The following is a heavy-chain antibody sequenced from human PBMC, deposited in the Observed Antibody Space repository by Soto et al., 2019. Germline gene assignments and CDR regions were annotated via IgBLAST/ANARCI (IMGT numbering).Heavy chain of an antibody. CDR2: ISAYNGNT. V-gene: IGHV1-18*01. D-gene: IGHD3-10*01. J-gene: IGHJ5*02. CDR1: GYTFTSYG. Sequence: QVPLVQSGDEVKKPGASVKVSCKASGYTFTSYGITWVRQAPGQGLERMGWISAYNGNTNYAQKLQGRVTMTTDTSTSAANMELSRLRSDGTAVYYGARFALGITMVRGVRFDPWGQGTLVTVSS. CDR3: ARFALGITMVRGVRFDP.